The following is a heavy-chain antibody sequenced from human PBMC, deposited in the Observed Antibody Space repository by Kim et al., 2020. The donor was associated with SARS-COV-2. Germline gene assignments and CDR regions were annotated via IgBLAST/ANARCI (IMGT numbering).Heavy chain of an antibody. J-gene: IGHJ4*02. CDR2: IYDSESI. Sequence: SETLSLTCNVSGGSINSKIHYWGWVRQPPGQGLEWIGSIYDSESIYYNPSLKSRVTLSLDTSKNCFSLKLTSVTAADTAMYYCARLDPVRFDSWGQGIL. V-gene: IGHV4-39*02. CDR1: GGSINSKIHY. CDR3: ARLDPVRFDS.